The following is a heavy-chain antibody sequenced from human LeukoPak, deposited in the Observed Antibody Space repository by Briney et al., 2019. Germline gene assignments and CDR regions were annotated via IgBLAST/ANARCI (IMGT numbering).Heavy chain of an antibody. CDR2: ISGSGGST. V-gene: IGHV3-23*01. Sequence: GGSLRLSCAASGFTFSSYAMSWVRQAPGKGVEWVSAISGSGGSTYYADSVKGRFTISRDNSKNTLYLQMNSLRAEDTAVYYCAKDLSYYDSSGYYSWFDPWGQGTLVTVSS. D-gene: IGHD3-22*01. J-gene: IGHJ5*02. CDR3: AKDLSYYDSSGYYSWFDP. CDR1: GFTFSSYA.